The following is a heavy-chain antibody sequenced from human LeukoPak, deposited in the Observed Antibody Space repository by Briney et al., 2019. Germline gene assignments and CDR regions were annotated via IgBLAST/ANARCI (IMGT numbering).Heavy chain of an antibody. CDR1: GGSISSSNW. Sequence: SGTLSLTCAVSGGSISSSNWWSWVRQPPGKGLEWIGEIYHSGSTNYNPSLKSRVTISVDKSKNQFSLKLSPVTAADTAVYYCARGGTAMVYYYYGMDVWGKGTTVTVSS. V-gene: IGHV4-4*02. J-gene: IGHJ6*04. CDR3: ARGGTAMVYYYYGMDV. CDR2: IYHSGST. D-gene: IGHD5-18*01.